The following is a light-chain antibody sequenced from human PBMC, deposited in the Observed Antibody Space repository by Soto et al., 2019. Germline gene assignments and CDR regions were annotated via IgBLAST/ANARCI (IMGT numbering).Light chain of an antibody. CDR2: GAS. J-gene: IGKJ5*01. CDR3: QQYSDWFSIT. CDR1: QRVSSN. Sequence: EIVMTQSPVTLSVSPGDRATLSCRASQRVSSNVAWYQQKPGQAPRLLIYGASAKATGIPARFSSSGSETEFTLTISSLQSEDFGVYYCQQYSDWFSITFGQGTRLEIK. V-gene: IGKV3-15*01.